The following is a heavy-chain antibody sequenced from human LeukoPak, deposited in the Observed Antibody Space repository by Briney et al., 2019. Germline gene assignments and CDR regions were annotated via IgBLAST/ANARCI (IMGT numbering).Heavy chain of an antibody. CDR1: GFTFSSYW. CDR2: INSDGSST. CDR3: ARDTAMANYFDY. V-gene: IGHV3-74*01. Sequence: GGTLRLSCAASGFTFSSYWMQWVGHAPGQGLVGVSRINSDGSSTTYADSVKGRFTISRDNAKNTLYLQVNSLRAEDTAVYYCARDTAMANYFDYWGQGTLVTVSS. D-gene: IGHD5-18*01. J-gene: IGHJ4*02.